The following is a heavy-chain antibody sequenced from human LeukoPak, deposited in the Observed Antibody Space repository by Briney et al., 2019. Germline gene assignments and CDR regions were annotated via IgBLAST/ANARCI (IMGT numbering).Heavy chain of an antibody. CDR1: GGSISSYY. V-gene: IGHV4-59*08. CDR2: IYYSGST. D-gene: IGHD3-9*01. Sequence: PSETLSLTCTVSGGSISSYYWSWIRQPPGKGLEWIGYIYYSGSTNYNPSLKSRVTISVDTSKNQFSLKLSSVTAADTAVYYCARQSGRYYDILTGLSTFDYWGQGTLVTVSS. J-gene: IGHJ4*02. CDR3: ARQSGRYYDILTGLSTFDY.